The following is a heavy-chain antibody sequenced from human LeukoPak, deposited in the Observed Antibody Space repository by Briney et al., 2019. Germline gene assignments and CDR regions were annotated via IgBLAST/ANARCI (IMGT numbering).Heavy chain of an antibody. J-gene: IGHJ4*02. CDR3: ARVPISTTARGYFDY. CDR2: IYYRGST. D-gene: IGHD4-17*01. Sequence: PSETLSLTCTVSGGSISSYFWSWVRQPPGKGLEWIGYIYYRGSTNYNPSLKSRVTISVDTSKNQFSLKLSSVTAADTAVYYCARVPISTTARGYFDYWGQGTLVTVSS. V-gene: IGHV4-59*01. CDR1: GGSISSYF.